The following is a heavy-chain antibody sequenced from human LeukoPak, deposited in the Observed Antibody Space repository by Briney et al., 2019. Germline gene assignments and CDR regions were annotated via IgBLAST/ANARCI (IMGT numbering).Heavy chain of an antibody. CDR1: GGSFSDYY. CDR2: INHSGST. Sequence: NCSETLSLTCAVYGGSFSDYYWSWIRQPPGKGLEWIGEINHSGSTNYNPSLKSRVTISVDTSKNQFSLKLSSVTAADTAVYYCARGADIVVVPAAPTQGMDVWGEGTSVTVSS. D-gene: IGHD2-2*01. V-gene: IGHV4-34*01. J-gene: IGHJ6*04. CDR3: ARGADIVVVPAAPTQGMDV.